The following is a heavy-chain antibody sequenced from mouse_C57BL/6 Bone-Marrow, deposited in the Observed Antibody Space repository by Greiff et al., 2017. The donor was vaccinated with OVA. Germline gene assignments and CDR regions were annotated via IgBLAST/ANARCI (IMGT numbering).Heavy chain of an antibody. CDR2: IYPRSGNT. Sequence: QVQLQQSGAELVRPGASVKLSCKASGYTFTSYGISWVKQRTGQGLEWIGEIYPRSGNTYYNEKFKGKATLTADKSSSTAYMELRSLTSEDSAINFWARGGDRSGYLPWCAYWGQGTLVTVSA. CDR3: ARGGDRSGYLPWCAY. J-gene: IGHJ3*01. V-gene: IGHV1-81*01. D-gene: IGHD3-2*02. CDR1: GYTFTSYG.